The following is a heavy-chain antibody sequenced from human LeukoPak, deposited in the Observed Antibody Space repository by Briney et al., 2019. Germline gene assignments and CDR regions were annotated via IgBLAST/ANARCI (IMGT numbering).Heavy chain of an antibody. D-gene: IGHD3-10*01. Sequence: GGSLRLSCAASGFTFSSSWMHWVRQAPGEGLVWVSRMNSDGKNIDYADSVKGRFTISRDNAKNTLYLQMNSLRAEDTAVYYCARAGDYYYAFWGQGTLVTVSS. CDR3: ARAGDYYYAF. CDR1: GFTFSSSW. J-gene: IGHJ4*02. V-gene: IGHV3-74*01. CDR2: MNSDGKNI.